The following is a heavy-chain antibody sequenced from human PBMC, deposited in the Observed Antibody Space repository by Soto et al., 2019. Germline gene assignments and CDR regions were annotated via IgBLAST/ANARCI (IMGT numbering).Heavy chain of an antibody. J-gene: IGHJ5*02. V-gene: IGHV4-39*01. Sequence: SETLSLTCTVSGGTFSSRGYNWGRMPQPPGKGRGWIGTIYYSGSYYYNPSHRRRVTTSVDTTKKQFSLKLSSVTAAAAAVYYCATSHWFDPWGQGTLVTVS. D-gene: IGHD2-2*01. CDR1: GGTFSSRGYN. CDR2: IYYSGSY. CDR3: ATSHWFDP.